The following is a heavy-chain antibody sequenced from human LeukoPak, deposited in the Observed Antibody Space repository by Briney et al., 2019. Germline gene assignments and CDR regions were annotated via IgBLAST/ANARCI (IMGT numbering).Heavy chain of an antibody. Sequence: PGGSLRLSCAASGFTFSSYAMHWVRQAPGKGLEWVSAITDAVGSTHYADSVKGRFTISSDNSKNTVYLQMNSLRPEDMAVYYCAKEIFSGLLYIDYWGQGTLVTVSS. CDR3: AKEIFSGLLYIDY. V-gene: IGHV3-23*01. CDR1: GFTFSSYA. CDR2: ITDAVGST. J-gene: IGHJ4*02. D-gene: IGHD5-12*01.